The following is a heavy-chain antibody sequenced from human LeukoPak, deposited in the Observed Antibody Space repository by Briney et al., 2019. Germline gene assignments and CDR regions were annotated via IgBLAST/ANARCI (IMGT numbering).Heavy chain of an antibody. Sequence: SETLSLTCTVSGGPLSSYYWSWIRQPPGKGLEWIGYIYYSGSTNYNPSLKSRVTISVDTSKNQFSLKLSSVTAADTAVYYCARGGATYLDYWGQGTLVTVSS. CDR1: GGPLSSYY. J-gene: IGHJ4*02. V-gene: IGHV4-59*08. CDR3: ARGGATYLDY. D-gene: IGHD2-15*01. CDR2: IYYSGST.